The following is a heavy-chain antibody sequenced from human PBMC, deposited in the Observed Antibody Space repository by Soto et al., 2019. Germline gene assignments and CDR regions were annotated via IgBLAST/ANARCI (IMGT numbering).Heavy chain of an antibody. CDR2: IYYSGST. V-gene: IGHV4-59*01. J-gene: IGHJ4*02. D-gene: IGHD5-18*01. Sequence: SSETLSLTCTVSGGSISSYYWSWIRQPPGKGLEWIGYIYYSGSTNYNPSLKSRVTISVDTSKNQFSLKLSSVTAADTAVYYCASLDTAMAYFDYWGQGTLVTVSS. CDR3: ASLDTAMAYFDY. CDR1: GGSISSYY.